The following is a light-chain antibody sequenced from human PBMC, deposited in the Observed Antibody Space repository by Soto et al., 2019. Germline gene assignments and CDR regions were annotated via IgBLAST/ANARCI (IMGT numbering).Light chain of an antibody. J-gene: IGLJ1*01. CDR2: SVS. CDR1: SSDVGGHNY. Sequence: QSALTQPRPVSGSPGQSVTISCTGTSSDVGGHNYVSWYQQHPGKAPKLMISSVSKRPSGVPDRFSGSKSGNTASLTISGLQAEDGADYYCCSYAGSYTYVFGTGTKVTVL. CDR3: CSYAGSYTYV. V-gene: IGLV2-11*01.